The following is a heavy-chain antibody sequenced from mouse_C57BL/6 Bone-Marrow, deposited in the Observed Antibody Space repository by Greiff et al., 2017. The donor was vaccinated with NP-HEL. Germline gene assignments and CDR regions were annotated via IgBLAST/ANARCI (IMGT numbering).Heavy chain of an antibody. CDR3: ARPTAQDSWFAY. Sequence: QVQLQQSGAELVKPGASVKLSCKASGYTFTSYWMQWVKQRPGQGLEWIGEIDPSDSYTNYNQKFKGKATLTVDTSSSTAYMQLSSLTSEDSAVYYCARPTAQDSWFAYWGQGTLVTVSA. CDR2: IDPSDSYT. CDR1: GYTFTSYW. D-gene: IGHD3-2*02. J-gene: IGHJ3*01. V-gene: IGHV1-50*01.